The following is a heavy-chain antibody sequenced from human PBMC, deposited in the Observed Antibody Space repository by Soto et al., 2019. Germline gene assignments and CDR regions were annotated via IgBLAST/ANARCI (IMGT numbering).Heavy chain of an antibody. Sequence: EVQLVESGGGLVQPGGSLRLSCAASGFTFSSYSMNWVRQAPGKGLEWVSYISSSSSTIYYADPVKGRFTISRDNAKNSLYLQMNSLRDEDTAVYYCARNPLGGDTDENWFDPWGQGTLVTVSS. J-gene: IGHJ5*02. D-gene: IGHD4-17*01. CDR2: ISSSSSTI. V-gene: IGHV3-48*02. CDR1: GFTFSSYS. CDR3: ARNPLGGDTDENWFDP.